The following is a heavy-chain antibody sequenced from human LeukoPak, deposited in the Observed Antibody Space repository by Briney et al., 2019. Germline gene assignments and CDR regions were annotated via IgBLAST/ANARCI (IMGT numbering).Heavy chain of an antibody. V-gene: IGHV1-69*13. J-gene: IGHJ4*02. D-gene: IGHD3-22*01. Sequence: GASVKVSCKASGGTFSSYAISWVRQAPGQGLEWMGGIIPIFGTANYAQKFQGRVTITADESTSTAYMELSSLRSEDTAVYYCARDQDYYDSSGYYYYWGQGTLVTVSS. CDR2: IIPIFGTA. CDR1: GGTFSSYA. CDR3: ARDQDYYDSSGYYYY.